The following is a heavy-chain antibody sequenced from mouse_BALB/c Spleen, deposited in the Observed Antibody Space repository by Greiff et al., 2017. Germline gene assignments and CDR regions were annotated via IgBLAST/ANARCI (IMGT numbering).Heavy chain of an antibody. CDR1: GYTFTSYW. J-gene: IGHJ2*01. CDR3: ARGRSGNYYFDY. Sequence: QVHVKQSGAELAKPGASVKMSCKASGYTFTSYWMHWVKQRPGQGLEWIGYINPSTGYTEYNQKFKDKATLTADKSSSTAYMQLSSLTSEDSAVYYCARGRSGNYYFDYWGQGTTLTVSS. CDR2: INPSTGYT. V-gene: IGHV1-7*01. D-gene: IGHD2-1*01.